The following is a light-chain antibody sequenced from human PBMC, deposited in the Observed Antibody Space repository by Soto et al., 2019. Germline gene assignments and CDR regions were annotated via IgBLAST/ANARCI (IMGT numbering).Light chain of an antibody. CDR3: QQYDHWPFT. CDR2: GAS. Sequence: EIVMTQSPATLSVSPGERATLSCRASQSVSGNLAWYQQKPGQAPRLLIYGASTRATGLPARFSGCGSGTEFTLTISSLQSEDFALYYCQQYDHWPFTFGPGTKVDIK. V-gene: IGKV3-15*01. J-gene: IGKJ3*01. CDR1: QSVSGN.